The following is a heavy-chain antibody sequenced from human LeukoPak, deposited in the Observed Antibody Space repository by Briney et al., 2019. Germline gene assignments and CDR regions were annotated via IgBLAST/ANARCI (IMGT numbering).Heavy chain of an antibody. CDR3: ARDSGYCSSTGCYVHYFDY. Sequence: GGSLRLSCAASGFTFNSYSLNWVRQTPGKGLEWVSSISSSSGYINYADSVKGRFTVSRDNAKNSLYLQMNSLRAEDTAVYYCARDSGYCSSTGCYVHYFDYWGQGTLVTVSS. CDR1: GFTFNSYS. V-gene: IGHV3-21*01. CDR2: ISSSSGYI. D-gene: IGHD2-2*01. J-gene: IGHJ4*02.